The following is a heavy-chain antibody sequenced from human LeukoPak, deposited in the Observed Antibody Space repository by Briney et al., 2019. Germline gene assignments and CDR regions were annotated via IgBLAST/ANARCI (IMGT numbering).Heavy chain of an antibody. CDR2: IKQDGSEK. V-gene: IGHV3-7*01. D-gene: IGHD4-17*01. CDR1: GFTFSTYE. CDR3: ARGHTAVTRHFDF. Sequence: PGGSLRLSCAASGFTFSTYEMSWVRQAPGKGLEWVAYIKQDGSEKYYVDSVKGRFTISRDNAKNSLYLQVNSLRAEDTAVYYCARGHTAVTRHFDFWGQGTLVTVSS. J-gene: IGHJ4*02.